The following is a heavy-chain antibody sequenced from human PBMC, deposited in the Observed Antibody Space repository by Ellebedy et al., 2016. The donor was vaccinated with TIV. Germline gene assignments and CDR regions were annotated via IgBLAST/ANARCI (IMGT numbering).Heavy chain of an antibody. J-gene: IGHJ4*02. Sequence: GESLKISCAASGFTVSSNYMSWVRRAPGQGLGWVSVIYGGGNTDYAEHVEGRFTISRDNATNSLFLQLNSLTAEDTAMYYCARDRAYKSFDYWGQGTLVAVSS. V-gene: IGHV3-53*01. CDR2: IYGGGNT. CDR3: ARDRAYKSFDY. CDR1: GFTVSSNY. D-gene: IGHD5-24*01.